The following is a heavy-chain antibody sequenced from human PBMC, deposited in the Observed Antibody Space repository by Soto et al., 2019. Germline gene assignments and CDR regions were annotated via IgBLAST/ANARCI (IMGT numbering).Heavy chain of an antibody. CDR3: AKDSGYQLPDNYFYYGLDV. D-gene: IGHD2-2*01. V-gene: IGHV3-23*01. CDR1: GFTFSSYA. J-gene: IGHJ6*02. CDR2: ISGSGSKR. Sequence: PGGSLRLSCVASGFTFSSYAMSWVRQAPGKGLEWVTAISGSGSKRYYADHVKGRFTISRDHAKNTVFLQMNSLRVEDTAVYYCAKDSGYQLPDNYFYYGLDVWGQGTTVTVSS.